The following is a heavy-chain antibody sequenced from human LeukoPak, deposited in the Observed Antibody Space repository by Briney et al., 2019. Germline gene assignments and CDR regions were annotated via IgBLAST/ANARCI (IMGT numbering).Heavy chain of an antibody. D-gene: IGHD4-17*01. J-gene: IGHJ4*02. CDR2: ISSSGSTI. Sequence: GGSLRLSCAASGFTFSDYYMSWIRQAPGKGLEWVSYISSSGSTIYYADSVKGRFTISRDNAKNSLYLQMNSLRAEDTAVYYCATKGDYGDPYYFDYWGQGTLVTVSS. V-gene: IGHV3-11*01. CDR1: GFTFSDYY. CDR3: ATKGDYGDPYYFDY.